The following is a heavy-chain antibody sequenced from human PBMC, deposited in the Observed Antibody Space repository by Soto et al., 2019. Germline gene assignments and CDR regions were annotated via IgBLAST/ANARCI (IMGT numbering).Heavy chain of an antibody. J-gene: IGHJ5*02. V-gene: IGHV3-33*01. CDR1: GFTFSSYG. Sequence: QVQLVESGGGVVQPGRSLRLSCAASGFTFSSYGMHWVRQAPGKGLKWVAVIWYDGSNKYYADSVKGRFTISRDNSKNTLYLQMNSLRAEDTAVYYCARGPNSGSYGGWIDPWGQGTLVTVSS. D-gene: IGHD1-26*01. CDR3: ARGPNSGSYGGWIDP. CDR2: IWYDGSNK.